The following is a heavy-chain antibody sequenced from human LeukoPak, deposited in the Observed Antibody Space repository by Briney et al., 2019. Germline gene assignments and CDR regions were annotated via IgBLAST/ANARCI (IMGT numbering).Heavy chain of an antibody. Sequence: GGSLRLSCAASGFTFSSYWMSWVRQAPGKGLEWVANIKQDGSGKYYVDSVKGRFTISRDNAKNSLYLQMNSLRAEDTAVYYCARAGDIVATPFDYWGQGTLVTVSS. V-gene: IGHV3-7*01. CDR1: GFTFSSYW. J-gene: IGHJ4*02. CDR2: IKQDGSGK. D-gene: IGHD5-12*01. CDR3: ARAGDIVATPFDY.